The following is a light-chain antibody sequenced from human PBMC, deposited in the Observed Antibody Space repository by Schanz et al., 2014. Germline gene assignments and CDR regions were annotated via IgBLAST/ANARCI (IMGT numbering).Light chain of an antibody. Sequence: QSVLTQPASVSGSPGQSITISCTGTSSDVGTYNYVSWYQHHPGKAPKLMIYDVSDRPSGVSNRFSGSKSGNTASLTISGLQTEDEADYYCGSYTTTSTRVFGTGTKLTVL. CDR3: GSYTTTSTRV. CDR1: SSDVGTYNY. V-gene: IGLV2-14*03. J-gene: IGLJ1*01. CDR2: DVS.